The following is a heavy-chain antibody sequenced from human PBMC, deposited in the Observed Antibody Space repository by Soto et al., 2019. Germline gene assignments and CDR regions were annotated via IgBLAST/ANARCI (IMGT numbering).Heavy chain of an antibody. Sequence: GGSLRLFCAAFGFTFSSYWMSWVRQAPGKGLEWVANIKQDGSEKYYVDSVKGRFTISRDNAKNSLYLQMNSLRAEDTAGYYWTRSPTTTELRFLELLPSYYNYYYMDVWGKGTMVTVS. J-gene: IGHJ6*03. V-gene: IGHV3-7*01. CDR2: IKQDGSEK. CDR1: GFTFSSYW. D-gene: IGHD3-3*01. CDR3: TRSPTTTELRFLELLPSYYNYYYMDV.